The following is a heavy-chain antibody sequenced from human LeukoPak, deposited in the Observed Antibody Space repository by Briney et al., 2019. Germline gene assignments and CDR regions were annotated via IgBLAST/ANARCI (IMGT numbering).Heavy chain of an antibody. CDR1: GGSISSGSYY. V-gene: IGHV4-39*01. CDR3: ARPIPYYDFWSGRGEDAFDI. CDR2: IYYSGST. D-gene: IGHD3-3*01. Sequence: PSQTLSLTCTVSGGSISSGSYYWSWIRQPAGKGLEWIGSIYYSGSTYYNPSLKSRVTISVDTSKNQFSLKLSSVTAADTAVYYCARPIPYYDFWSGRGEDAFDIWGQGTMVTVSS. J-gene: IGHJ3*02.